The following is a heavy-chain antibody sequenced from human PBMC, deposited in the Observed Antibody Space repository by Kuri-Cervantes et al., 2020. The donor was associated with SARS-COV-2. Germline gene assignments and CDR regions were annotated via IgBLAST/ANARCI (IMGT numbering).Heavy chain of an antibody. J-gene: IGHJ4*02. CDR2: IYYSGSV. CDR1: GGSVSSGSYY. Sequence: SETLSLTCTVSGGSVSSGSYYWSWMRQPPGKGLEWIGYIYYSGSVSYNPSLMSRVTISVDTSKNQFSLRLTSVTAADTAVYYCTTVTPTSVFDFWGQGTLVTVSS. CDR3: TTVTPTSVFDF. V-gene: IGHV4-61*01. D-gene: IGHD4-17*01.